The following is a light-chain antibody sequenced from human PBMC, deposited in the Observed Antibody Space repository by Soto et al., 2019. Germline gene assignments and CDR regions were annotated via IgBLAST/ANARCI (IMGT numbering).Light chain of an antibody. J-gene: IGKJ1*01. V-gene: IGKV3-15*01. CDR2: GAS. CDR3: QQYNNWPRT. Sequence: EIVMTQSPATLSVSPGERATLSCRASQSVSSNLAWYQQKPGQAPRLLIYGASTRATGIPARFSGSGSGTEFTHTISSLQSEEFAVYYCQQYNNWPRTVGQGTKVDIK. CDR1: QSVSSN.